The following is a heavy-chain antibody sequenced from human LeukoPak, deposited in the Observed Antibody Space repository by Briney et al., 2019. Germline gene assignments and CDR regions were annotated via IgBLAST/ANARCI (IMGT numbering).Heavy chain of an antibody. Sequence: GGSLRLSCAASGFTFSSYSMNWVRQAPGKGLEWVSYISSSSNTRYYADSVKGRFTISIDNARNSLYLQMNSLRAEDTVVYYCAKVYCTSSSCYWGVDYWGQGTLVTVSA. CDR1: GFTFSSYS. V-gene: IGHV3-48*04. J-gene: IGHJ4*02. CDR2: ISSSSNTR. CDR3: AKVYCTSSSCYWGVDY. D-gene: IGHD2-2*01.